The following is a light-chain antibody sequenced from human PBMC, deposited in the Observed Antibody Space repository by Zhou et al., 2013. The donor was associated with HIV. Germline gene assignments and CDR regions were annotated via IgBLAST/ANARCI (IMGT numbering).Light chain of an antibody. V-gene: IGKV1-33*01. CDR3: QQYDNLPRT. CDR1: QSISSH. J-gene: IGKJ1*01. CDR2: DAS. Sequence: DIQMTQSPSSLSASVGDRVTITCRASQSISSHLNWYHQKPGKAPKLLIYDASNLETGVPSRFSGSGSGTDFTFTISSLQPEDIGTYYCQQYDNLPRTFGQGTKVEF.